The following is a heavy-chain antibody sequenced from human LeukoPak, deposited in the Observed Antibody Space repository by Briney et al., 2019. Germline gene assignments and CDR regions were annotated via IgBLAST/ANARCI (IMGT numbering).Heavy chain of an antibody. CDR3: ARTPILARYYYYMDV. Sequence: SETLSLTCTVSGGSISSSSYYWGWIRQPPGKGLEWIGSMYSSGSTYYNPSLKSRVTISVDTSKNQFSLKLSSVTAADTAVYYCARTPILARYYYYMDVWGKGTTVTVSS. V-gene: IGHV4-39*07. J-gene: IGHJ6*03. D-gene: IGHD3-3*01. CDR2: MYSSGST. CDR1: GGSISSSSYY.